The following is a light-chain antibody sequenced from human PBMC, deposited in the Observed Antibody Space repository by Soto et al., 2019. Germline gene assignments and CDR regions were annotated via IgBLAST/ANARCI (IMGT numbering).Light chain of an antibody. CDR1: QDIGSY. CDR2: AAS. V-gene: IGKV1-9*01. CDR3: QQLDTYPLT. J-gene: IGKJ4*01. Sequence: DIQLTQSPSFLSASEGDRVTITCRASQDIGSYLAWYQQRPGKAPQLLIYAASALQGGVPSRFSGSGSGTEFTLTISSLQPEDFATYYCQQLDTYPLTFGGGTQVEIK.